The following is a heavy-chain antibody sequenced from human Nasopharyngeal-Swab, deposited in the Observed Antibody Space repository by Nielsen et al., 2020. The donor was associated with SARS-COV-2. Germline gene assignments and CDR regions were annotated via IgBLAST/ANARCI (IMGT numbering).Heavy chain of an antibody. J-gene: IGHJ3*02. D-gene: IGHD3-10*01. V-gene: IGHV3-30*18. CDR1: GFSFHNYG. Sequence: GESLKISCTASGFSFHNYGMHLVRQAPGKGLEWVAVISYEGSKKFYAESVEGRFTISRDYSKSTLYLQMDSLRTEDTAMYYCAKANVLFWFGQFKNDGFDIWGQGTMVAVSS. CDR2: ISYEGSKK. CDR3: AKANVLFWFGQFKNDGFDI.